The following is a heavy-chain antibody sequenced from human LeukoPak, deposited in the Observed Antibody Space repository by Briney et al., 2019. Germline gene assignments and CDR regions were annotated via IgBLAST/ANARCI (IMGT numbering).Heavy chain of an antibody. CDR2: IYHSGST. V-gene: IGHV4-4*02. Sequence: SETLSLTCAVSGGSISSSNWWSWVRQPPGKGLEWIGEIYHSGSTNYNPSLKSRVTISVDKSKNQFSLKLSSVTAADTAVYYCARELGYCSGASCYFKYYGMDVWGQGTTVTVFS. CDR1: GGSISSSNW. D-gene: IGHD2-15*01. J-gene: IGHJ6*02. CDR3: ARELGYCSGASCYFKYYGMDV.